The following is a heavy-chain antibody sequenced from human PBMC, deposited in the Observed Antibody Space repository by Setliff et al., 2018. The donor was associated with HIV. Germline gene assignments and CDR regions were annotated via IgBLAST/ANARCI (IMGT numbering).Heavy chain of an antibody. CDR2: FNTETRNP. V-gene: IGHV7-4-1*02. J-gene: IGHJ4*02. CDR3: ARVGSYWSTFDY. Sequence: ASVKVSCKASGYTVTTYGISWVRQAPGQGLEWMGWFNTETRNPMYAQAFKGRLVFSLDTSGSTAYLQINSLKAEDTAMYYCARVGSYWSTFDYWGQGALVTVSS. D-gene: IGHD1-26*01. CDR1: GYTVTTYG.